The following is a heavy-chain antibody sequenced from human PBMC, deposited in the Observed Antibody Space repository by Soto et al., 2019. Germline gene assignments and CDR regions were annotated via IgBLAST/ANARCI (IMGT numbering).Heavy chain of an antibody. CDR2: FNSKSGQA. CDR1: GFSVSSFG. V-gene: IGHV3-23*01. D-gene: IGHD3-3*01. Sequence: PGGSLRLSCAASGFSVSSFGMSWVRQAPGKGPEWVSGFNSKSGQAYYTDSVKGRFTLSRDSSQNTIQLQMNSLRAEDTAVYYCAKDRSDFSDAFEIWGHGTMVTV. J-gene: IGHJ3*02. CDR3: AKDRSDFSDAFEI.